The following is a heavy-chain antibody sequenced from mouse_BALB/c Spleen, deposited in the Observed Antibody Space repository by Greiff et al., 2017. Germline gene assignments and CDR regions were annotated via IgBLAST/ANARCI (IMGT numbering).Heavy chain of an antibody. D-gene: IGHD2-4*01. CDR3: ARRGDYHYYAMDY. CDR1: GFTFSSYA. CDR2: ISSGGSYT. J-gene: IGHJ4*01. Sequence: EVKVVESGGGLVKPGGSLKLSCAASGFTFSSYAMSWVRQSPEKRLEWVAEISSGGSYTYYPDTVTGRFTISRDNAKNTLYLEMSSLRSEDTAMYYCARRGDYHYYAMDYWGQGTSVTVSA. V-gene: IGHV5-9-4*01.